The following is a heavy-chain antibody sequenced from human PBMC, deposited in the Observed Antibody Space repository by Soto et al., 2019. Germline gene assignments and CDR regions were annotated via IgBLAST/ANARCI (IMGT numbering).Heavy chain of an antibody. Sequence: QVQLVQSGAEVKKPGASVKVSCKASGYTFTSYYMHWVRQAPGQGLEWMGIINPSGGSTSYAQKFXGRXTXTRDTSTSTVYRELSSLRSEDTAVYYCAAFREGFDYWGQGTLVTVSS. J-gene: IGHJ4*02. CDR3: AAFREGFDY. CDR2: INPSGGST. V-gene: IGHV1-46*01. D-gene: IGHD3-10*01. CDR1: GYTFTSYY.